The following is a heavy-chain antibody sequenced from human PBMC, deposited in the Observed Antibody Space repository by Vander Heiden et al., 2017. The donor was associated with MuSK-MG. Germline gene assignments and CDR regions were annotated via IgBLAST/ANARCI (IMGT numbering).Heavy chain of an antibody. D-gene: IGHD2-21*01. V-gene: IGHV1-69*12. CDR3: ARAGTYCGGDCYSPDY. Sequence: QVQLVQSGAEVKKPGSSVKVSCKASGGTLSSYAISWVRQAPGHGLEWMGGIIPIFGTANYAQKFQGRVTITADESTSTAYMELSSLRSEDTAVYYCARAGTYCGGDCYSPDYWGQGTLVTVSS. J-gene: IGHJ4*02. CDR1: GGTLSSYA. CDR2: IIPIFGTA.